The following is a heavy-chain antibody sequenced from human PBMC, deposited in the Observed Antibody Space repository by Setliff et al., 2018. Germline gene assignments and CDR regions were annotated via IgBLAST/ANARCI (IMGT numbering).Heavy chain of an antibody. V-gene: IGHV1-18*01. Sequence: ASVKVSCKTSGYTFNTFGINWMRRAPGQGLEWIGWISPYNGDTKYAQNLQGRVTMSTYTSTSTAYMELRSLRSDDTAVYFCARAGKYFDDTSGYYYDRDYYFYMDVWGKGTTVTVSS. CDR3: ARAGKYFDDTSGYYYDRDYYFYMDV. CDR1: GYTFNTFG. J-gene: IGHJ6*03. D-gene: IGHD3-22*01. CDR2: ISPYNGDT.